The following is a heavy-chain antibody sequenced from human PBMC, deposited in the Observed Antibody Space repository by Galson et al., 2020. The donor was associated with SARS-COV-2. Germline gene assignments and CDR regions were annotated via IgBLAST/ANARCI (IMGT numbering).Heavy chain of an antibody. CDR3: ASTPKYCASTSCYLRRFDP. J-gene: IGHJ5*02. CDR1: GFTFSSYA. Sequence: GESLKISCAASGFTFSSYAMHWVRQAPGKGLEWVAVISYDGSNKYYADSVKGRFTISRDNSKNTLYLQMNSLRAEDTAVYYCASTPKYCASTSCYLRRFDPWGQGTLVTVSS. D-gene: IGHD2-2*01. V-gene: IGHV3-30*04. CDR2: ISYDGSNK.